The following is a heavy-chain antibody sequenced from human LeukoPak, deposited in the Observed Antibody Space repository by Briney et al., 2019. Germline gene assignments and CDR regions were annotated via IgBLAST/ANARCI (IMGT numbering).Heavy chain of an antibody. CDR3: ARDYAYYDFWSGYYTGQPTYYYYYMDV. CDR1: GGSFSGYY. J-gene: IGHJ6*03. CDR2: INHSGST. D-gene: IGHD3-3*01. Sequence: SETLSLTCAVYGGSFSGYYWSWIRQPPGKGLEWIGEINHSGSTNYNPSLKSRVTISVDTSKNQFSLKLSSVTAADTAVYYCARDYAYYDFWSGYYTGQPTYYYYYMDVWGKGTTVTVSS. V-gene: IGHV4-34*01.